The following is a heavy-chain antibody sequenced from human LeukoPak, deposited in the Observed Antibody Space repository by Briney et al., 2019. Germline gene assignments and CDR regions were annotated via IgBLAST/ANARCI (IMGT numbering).Heavy chain of an antibody. D-gene: IGHD3-22*01. CDR3: AREYVDYYDSSAT. J-gene: IGHJ4*02. CDR1: GGSISSGDYY. CDR2: IYYSGST. Sequence: PSETLSLTCSVSGGSISSGDYYWSWIRQPPGKGLAWIGYIYYSGSTYYNPSLKSRVTISVDTSKNQFSLKLSSVTAADTAVYYCAREYVDYYDSSATWGQGTLVTVSS. V-gene: IGHV4-30-4*01.